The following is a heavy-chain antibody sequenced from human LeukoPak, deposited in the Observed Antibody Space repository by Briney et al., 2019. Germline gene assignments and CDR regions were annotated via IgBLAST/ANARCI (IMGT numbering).Heavy chain of an antibody. J-gene: IGHJ3*02. CDR1: GGSFSGYY. CDR3: ARDRADSSGYHAFDI. V-gene: IGHV4-34*01. CDR2: INHSGST. Sequence: PSETLSLTCAVYGGSFSGYYWSWIRQPPGKGLEWIGEINHSGSTNYNPSLKSRVTISVDTSKNQFSLKLSSVTAADTAVYYCARDRADSSGYHAFDIWGQGTMVTVSS. D-gene: IGHD3-22*01.